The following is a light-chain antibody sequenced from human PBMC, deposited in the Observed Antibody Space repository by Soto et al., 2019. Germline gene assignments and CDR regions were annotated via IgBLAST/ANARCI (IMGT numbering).Light chain of an antibody. CDR2: DAS. CDR3: QQYNSYMWT. CDR1: QSISSW. Sequence: DIQMPQSPSTLSASVGDRVTITCRASQSISSWLAWYQQKPGKAPKLLIYDASSLESGVPSRFSGSGSGTEFTFTISSLQPDDFATYYCQQYNSYMWTFGQGTKVEIK. V-gene: IGKV1-5*01. J-gene: IGKJ1*01.